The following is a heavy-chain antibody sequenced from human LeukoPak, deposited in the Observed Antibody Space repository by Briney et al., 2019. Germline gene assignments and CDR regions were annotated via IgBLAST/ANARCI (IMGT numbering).Heavy chain of an antibody. V-gene: IGHV3-43D*03. CDR3: AKVSPLHDYGHFDY. Sequence: GGSLRLSCAASGFTFDDYAMHWVRQAPGKGLEWVSLISWGGGSTYYADSVKGRFTISRDNSKNSLYLQMNSLRAEDTALYYCAKVSPLHDYGHFDYWGQGTLVTVSS. D-gene: IGHD4-17*01. J-gene: IGHJ4*02. CDR2: ISWGGGST. CDR1: GFTFDDYA.